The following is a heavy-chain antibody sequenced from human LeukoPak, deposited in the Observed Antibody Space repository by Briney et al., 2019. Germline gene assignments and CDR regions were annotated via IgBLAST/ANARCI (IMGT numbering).Heavy chain of an antibody. Sequence: SETLSLTCAVSGGSVSNKAYYWNWIRQHPGKGLEWIGYIYNSGNTYYNPSLKSRVTISVGTSKNQISLNLSSVTAADTAVYYCARIDYSALSHAFDIWGQGTTVTVSS. CDR1: GGSVSNKAYY. CDR3: ARIDYSALSHAFDI. J-gene: IGHJ3*02. CDR2: IYNSGNT. V-gene: IGHV4-31*11. D-gene: IGHD4/OR15-4a*01.